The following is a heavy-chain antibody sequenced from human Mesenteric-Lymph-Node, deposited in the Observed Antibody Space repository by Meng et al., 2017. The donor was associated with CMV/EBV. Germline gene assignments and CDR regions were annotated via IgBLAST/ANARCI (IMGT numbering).Heavy chain of an antibody. CDR2: ISYDGSNK. J-gene: IGHJ4*02. CDR1: GFTCSSYA. CDR3: ARGRYDFWSGYFDY. D-gene: IGHD3-3*01. V-gene: IGHV3-30*04. Sequence: ASGFTCSSYAMQWVRQAPGKGLEWVAVISYDGSNKYYADSVKGRFTISRDNSKNTLYLQMNSLRAEDTAVYYCARGRYDFWSGYFDYWGQGTLVTVSS.